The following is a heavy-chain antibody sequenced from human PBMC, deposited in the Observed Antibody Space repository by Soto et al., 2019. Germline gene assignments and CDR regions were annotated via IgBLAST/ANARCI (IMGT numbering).Heavy chain of an antibody. Sequence: SVKVSCKASGGTFSSYAISWVRQAPGQGLEWMGGIIPIFGTANYAQKFQGRVTITADESTSTAYLELSSLRSEDTAVCYCARINCSGGSCYATYYGMDVWGQGTTVTVSS. V-gene: IGHV1-69*13. CDR3: ARINCSGGSCYATYYGMDV. CDR2: IIPIFGTA. J-gene: IGHJ6*02. CDR1: GGTFSSYA. D-gene: IGHD2-15*01.